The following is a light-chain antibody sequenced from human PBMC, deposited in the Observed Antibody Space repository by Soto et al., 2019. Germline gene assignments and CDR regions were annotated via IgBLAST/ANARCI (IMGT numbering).Light chain of an antibody. J-gene: IGKJ4*01. Sequence: DIQLTQSPSLMSASVGDRVTITCRASQDISSYLAWYQQTPGKAPQLLIYASSTLQSGVPSRFSGSGSGTEFTLTISSLQPEDFATYYCQQLNSYPLTFGGGTKVEIK. CDR1: QDISSY. CDR3: QQLNSYPLT. CDR2: ASS. V-gene: IGKV1-9*01.